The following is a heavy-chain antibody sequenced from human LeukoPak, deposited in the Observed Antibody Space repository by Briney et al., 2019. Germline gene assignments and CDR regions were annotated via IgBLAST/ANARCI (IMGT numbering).Heavy chain of an antibody. Sequence: SVKVSCNASGGTFSSYAISWVRQAPGQGLEWLGGIIPIFGTANYAQKFQGRVTIATDESTSTAYMERSSLRSEDTAVYYCAKMGEGDYDILTDYWGQGTLVTVSS. D-gene: IGHD3-9*01. CDR3: AKMGEGDYDILTDY. CDR2: IIPIFGTA. J-gene: IGHJ4*02. V-gene: IGHV1-69*05. CDR1: GGTFSSYA.